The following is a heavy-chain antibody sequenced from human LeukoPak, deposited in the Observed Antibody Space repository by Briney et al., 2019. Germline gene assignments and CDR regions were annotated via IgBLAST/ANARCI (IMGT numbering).Heavy chain of an antibody. CDR1: RLPVSSYE. CDR2: ISVRGGTV. Sequence: GRCLRPSRAASRLPVSSYEFNWVRQAPGKWLEWISYISVRGGTVYYADSVKGRFTISRDNTKNSLFLQMSSLRVDDTAVYYCAGTDYDMLTGYGLDVWGQGTTVTVPS. CDR3: AGTDYDMLTGYGLDV. D-gene: IGHD3-9*01. V-gene: IGHV3-48*03. J-gene: IGHJ6*02.